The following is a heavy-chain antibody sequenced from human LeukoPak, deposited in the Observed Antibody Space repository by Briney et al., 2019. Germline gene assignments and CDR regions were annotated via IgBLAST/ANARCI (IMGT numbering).Heavy chain of an antibody. CDR3: ARNGDSSSVVD. Sequence: PSETLSLTCAVSGGSISSGNWWSWIRQTPGKGLEWIGEIYHSGNTVYNPPLKSRVTVSVYNSKNQFSLRLTSVTAADTAVYYCARNGDSSSVVDWGQGTLVTVSS. J-gene: IGHJ4*02. D-gene: IGHD4-17*01. CDR1: GGSISSGNW. V-gene: IGHV4-4*02. CDR2: IYHSGNT.